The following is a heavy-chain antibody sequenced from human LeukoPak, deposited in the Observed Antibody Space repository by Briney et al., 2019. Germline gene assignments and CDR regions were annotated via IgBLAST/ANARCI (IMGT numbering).Heavy chain of an antibody. CDR1: GFTFSSYS. V-gene: IGHV3-21*04. J-gene: IGHJ6*02. CDR2: ITSSSSI. Sequence: GGSLRLSCAASGFTFSSYSMNWVRQAPGKGLEWVSSITSSSSIYYADSVKGRFTISRDNAKNSLYLQMNSLRAEDTAVYHCARHYAVRGVPYYYGVDVWGQGTTVTVSS. CDR3: ARHYAVRGVPYYYGVDV. D-gene: IGHD3-10*01.